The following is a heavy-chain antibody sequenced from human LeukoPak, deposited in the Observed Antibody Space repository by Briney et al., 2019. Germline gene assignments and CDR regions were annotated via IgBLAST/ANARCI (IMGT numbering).Heavy chain of an antibody. CDR3: ARDLGGTPEFDY. J-gene: IGHJ4*02. Sequence: GGSLRLSCAASGFTFSSYSMNWVRQAPGKGLEWVSSISSSSSYIYYADSVKGRFTISRDNAKNSLYLQMNSLRAEDTAVYYCARDLGGTPEFDYWGQGTLVTVSS. CDR2: ISSSSSYI. CDR1: GFTFSSYS. V-gene: IGHV3-21*01. D-gene: IGHD2-15*01.